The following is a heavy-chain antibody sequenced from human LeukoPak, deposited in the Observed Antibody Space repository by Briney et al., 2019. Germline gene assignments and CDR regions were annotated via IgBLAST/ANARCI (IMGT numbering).Heavy chain of an antibody. Sequence: SETLSLTCAVYGGSFSGYYWTWIRRPPGKGLEWIGEINHSGSTNYNPSLKSRVTMSVDTSMNQFSPRLNSVTAADTAVYYCARAYGSGSYHSNWFESWGQGTLVIVSS. CDR1: GGSFSGYY. D-gene: IGHD3-10*01. J-gene: IGHJ5*01. CDR3: ARAYGSGSYHSNWFES. CDR2: INHSGST. V-gene: IGHV4-34*01.